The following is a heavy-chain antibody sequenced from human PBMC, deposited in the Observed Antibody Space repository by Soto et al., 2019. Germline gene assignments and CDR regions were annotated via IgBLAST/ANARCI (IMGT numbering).Heavy chain of an antibody. CDR1: GGTFSSYA. J-gene: IGHJ6*02. CDR3: ASDCSGGSCYSGLLGYGMDV. Sequence: SVKVSCKASGGTFSSYAISWVRQAPGQGLEWMGGIIPIFGTANYAQKFQGRVTITADKSTSTAYMELSSLRSEDTAVYYCASDCSGGSCYSGLLGYGMDVWGQGTTVTVS. V-gene: IGHV1-69*06. CDR2: IIPIFGTA. D-gene: IGHD2-15*01.